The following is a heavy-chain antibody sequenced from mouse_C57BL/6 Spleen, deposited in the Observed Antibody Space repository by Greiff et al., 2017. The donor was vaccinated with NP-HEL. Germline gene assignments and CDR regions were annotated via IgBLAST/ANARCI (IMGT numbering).Heavy chain of an antibody. D-gene: IGHD1-1*01. V-gene: IGHV14-1*01. J-gene: IGHJ2*01. CDR3: TTTTVVATGDYFDY. Sequence: VQLQQSGAELVRPGASVKLSCTASGFNIKDYYMHWVKQRPEQGLEWIGRIDPEDGDTEYAPKFQGKATMTADTSSNTAYLQRSSLTSEDTAVYYCTTTTVVATGDYFDYWGQGTTLTVSS. CDR1: GFNIKDYY. CDR2: IDPEDGDT.